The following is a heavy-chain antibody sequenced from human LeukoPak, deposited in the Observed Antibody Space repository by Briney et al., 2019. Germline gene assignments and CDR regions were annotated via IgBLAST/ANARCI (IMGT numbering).Heavy chain of an antibody. V-gene: IGHV4-34*01. D-gene: IGHD2-15*01. CDR3: ARCGGSCDY. CDR2: INHSGST. Sequence: SETLSLICAVYGGSFSGYYWSWIRQPPGKGLEWIGEINHSGSTNYNPSLKSRVTISVDTSKNQFSLKLSSVTAADTAVYYCARCGGSCDYWGQGTLVTVSS. J-gene: IGHJ4*02. CDR1: GGSFSGYY.